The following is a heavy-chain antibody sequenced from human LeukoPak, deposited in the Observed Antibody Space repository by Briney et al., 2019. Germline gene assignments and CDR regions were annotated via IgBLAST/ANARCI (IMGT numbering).Heavy chain of an antibody. CDR1: GFAFNNYS. CDR3: ARNSRYFDTSLFRDDDY. Sequence: GGSLRPSCAASGFAFNNYSMNWVRQAPGKGLEWVSYISSSSTTIYYADSVKGRFSIFRDNAKNSLYLQMNSLRAEDTAVYYCARNSRYFDTSLFRDDDYWGQGTLVTVSS. D-gene: IGHD3-22*01. J-gene: IGHJ4*02. CDR2: ISSSSTTI. V-gene: IGHV3-48*01.